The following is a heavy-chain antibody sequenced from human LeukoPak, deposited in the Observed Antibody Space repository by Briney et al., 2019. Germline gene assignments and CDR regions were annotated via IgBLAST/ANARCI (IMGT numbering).Heavy chain of an antibody. CDR2: IYYSGST. J-gene: IGHJ4*02. CDR3: ARGQYVAIPLYFDY. D-gene: IGHD2-2*02. CDR1: GGSISSGGYY. V-gene: IGHV4-31*11. Sequence: SETLSLICAVSGGSISSGGYYWSWIRQHPGKGLEWIGYIYYSGSTYYNPSLKSRVTISVDTSKNQFSLKLSSVTAADTAVYYCARGQYVAIPLYFDYWGQGTLVTVSS.